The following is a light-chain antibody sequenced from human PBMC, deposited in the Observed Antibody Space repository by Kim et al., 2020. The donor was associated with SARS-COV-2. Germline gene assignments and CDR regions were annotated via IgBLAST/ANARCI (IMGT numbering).Light chain of an antibody. J-gene: IGKJ4*01. CDR3: QQYHWSPLT. CDR1: QALSGR. CDR2: DTS. Sequence: EIVMTQSPATLSVSPGEGVTLSCRASQALSGRLAWFQQKPGQAPRLLIYDTSTRATDIPARFSGRGSGTEFTLTISSLQSEDFAVYYCQQYHWSPLTFGGGTKLEI. V-gene: IGKV3-15*01.